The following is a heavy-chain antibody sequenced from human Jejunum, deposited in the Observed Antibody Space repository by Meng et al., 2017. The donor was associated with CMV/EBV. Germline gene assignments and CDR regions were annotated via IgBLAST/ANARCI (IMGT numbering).Heavy chain of an antibody. CDR1: GFTVSNAW. Sequence: SGFTVSNAWMSWVRQAPGKGLEWVGRSKGKTDGATPEYAAPVRDRFTISRDDSINTLYLQMNTLNTDDTAVYFCAADRYGSAYFDYWGQGALVTVSS. J-gene: IGHJ4*02. V-gene: IGHV3-15*01. CDR3: AADRYGSAYFDY. CDR2: SKGKTDGATP. D-gene: IGHD3-10*01.